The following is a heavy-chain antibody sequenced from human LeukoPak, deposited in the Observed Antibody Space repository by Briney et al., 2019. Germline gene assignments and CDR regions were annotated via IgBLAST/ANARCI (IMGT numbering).Heavy chain of an antibody. V-gene: IGHV4-4*07. CDR3: ARSAFLVTAPGLYYFDY. Sequence: PSGTLSLTCTVSGGSISSYYWSWIRQPAGKGLEWIGHICYSGCTNYNPSLKGRVTMSVATSKNQFSLHLSSVTAADTAVYYCARSAFLVTAPGLYYFDYWGQGTLVAVSS. D-gene: IGHD6-13*01. J-gene: IGHJ4*02. CDR2: ICYSGCT. CDR1: GGSISSYY.